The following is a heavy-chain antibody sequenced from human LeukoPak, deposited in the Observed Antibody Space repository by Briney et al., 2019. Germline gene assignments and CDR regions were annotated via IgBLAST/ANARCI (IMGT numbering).Heavy chain of an antibody. J-gene: IGHJ4*02. CDR1: GTSISSYY. V-gene: IGHV4-59*08. CDR2: IYNSGRT. CDR3: ARHQLWYYFDY. Sequence: SETLSLTCTVSGTSISSYYWSWIRQPPGKGLEWIGYIYNSGRTNYHPSLKRRVTISVDTSNNQFPLKLTSVTAADTAVYYCARHQLWYYFDYWGQGTLVTVSS. D-gene: IGHD1-1*01.